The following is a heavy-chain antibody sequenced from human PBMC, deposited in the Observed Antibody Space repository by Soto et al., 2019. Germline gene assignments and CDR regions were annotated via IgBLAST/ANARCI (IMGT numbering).Heavy chain of an antibody. D-gene: IGHD1-26*01. CDR1: GYTFTSYG. Sequence: ASVKVSCKASGYTFTSYGISWVRQAPGQGLEWMGWISAYNGNTNYAQKLQGRVTMTTDTSTSTAYMELRSLRSDDTAVYYCARRHGLSGSFWYWFDPWGQGTLVTVSS. V-gene: IGHV1-18*01. J-gene: IGHJ5*02. CDR2: ISAYNGNT. CDR3: ARRHGLSGSFWYWFDP.